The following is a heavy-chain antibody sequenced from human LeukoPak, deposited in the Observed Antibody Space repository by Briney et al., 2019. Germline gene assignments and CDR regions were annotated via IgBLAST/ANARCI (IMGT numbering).Heavy chain of an antibody. CDR2: INWNGGST. V-gene: IGHV3-20*04. CDR1: GFSFDDYA. CDR3: ARAGYSSGWTDY. J-gene: IGHJ4*02. D-gene: IGHD6-19*01. Sequence: GGSLRLSCAASGFSFDDYAMHWVRQAPGKGLEWVSGINWNGGSTNYADSVKGRFTISRDNAKNSLYLQMNSLRAEDTALYYCARAGYSSGWTDYWGQGTLVTVSS.